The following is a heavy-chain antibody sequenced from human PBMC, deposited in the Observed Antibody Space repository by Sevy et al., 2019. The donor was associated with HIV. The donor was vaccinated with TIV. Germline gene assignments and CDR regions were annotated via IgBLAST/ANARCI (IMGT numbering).Heavy chain of an antibody. CDR3: ARSMGNYDGSGTYQEDWFDP. J-gene: IGHJ5*02. D-gene: IGHD3-10*01. CDR1: GFTFSIYT. Sequence: GGSLRLSCAASGFTFSIYTMNWVRQAPGKGLEWVSSISSSSSYIYYTDSVKGRFSISRDNAKNALFMKMNSLRAEDTAVYYCARSMGNYDGSGTYQEDWFDPWGQGTLVTVSS. CDR2: ISSSSSYI. V-gene: IGHV3-21*01.